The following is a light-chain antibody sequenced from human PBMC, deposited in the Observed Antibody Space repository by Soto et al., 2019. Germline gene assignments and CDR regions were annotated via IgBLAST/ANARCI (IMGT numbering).Light chain of an antibody. CDR1: QDINSR. CDR2: IAS. V-gene: IGKV1-12*01. CDR3: QQSKSFPLT. J-gene: IGKJ4*01. Sequence: DIQMTQSPSSVSASVGDRVTITCRASQDINSRLTWYQQIPGKAPKVLIYIASRLQPGVPSRFSGRGSGTDFSLTISNLQPEDFATYFCQQSKSFPLTFGGGTKVEIK.